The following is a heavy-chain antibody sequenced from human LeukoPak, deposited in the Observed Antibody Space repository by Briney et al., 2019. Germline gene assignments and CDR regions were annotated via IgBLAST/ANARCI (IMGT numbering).Heavy chain of an antibody. Sequence: GASVKVSCKASGYNLNTYHMHWVRQAPGQGLEWMGIITSTGTTTICAQKFQGRVTMTRDTSTSTVYMDLSSLRSDDTAVYYCATEYARTHYFDWWGQGTLVTVSS. CDR2: ITSTGTTT. CDR3: ATEYARTHYFDW. V-gene: IGHV1-46*02. CDR1: GYNLNTYH. J-gene: IGHJ4*02.